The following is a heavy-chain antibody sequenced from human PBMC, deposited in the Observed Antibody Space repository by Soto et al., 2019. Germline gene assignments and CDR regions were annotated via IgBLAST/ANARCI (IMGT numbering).Heavy chain of an antibody. D-gene: IGHD5-18*01. CDR2: ISYDGGNK. V-gene: IGHV3-30-3*01. Sequence: SLRLSCAASGFTFSSYAMHWVRQAPGKGLEWVAVISYDGGNKYYADSVKGRFTISRDNSKNTLYLQMNSLRSEDTAVYYCAAGYSYGQEDFDYWGQGTLVTVSS. CDR1: GFTFSSYA. CDR3: AAGYSYGQEDFDY. J-gene: IGHJ4*02.